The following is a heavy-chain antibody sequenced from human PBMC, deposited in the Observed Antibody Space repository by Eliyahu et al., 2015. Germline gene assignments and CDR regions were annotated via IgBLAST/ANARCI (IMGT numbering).Heavy chain of an antibody. CDR1: GFSXRTSGLG. D-gene: IGHD3-10*01. V-gene: IGHV2-5*02. Sequence: QITLKESGPTVVKPTQTLTLTCTXSGFSXRTSGLGVGWIRQPPGKALEWLALIYWDDNKWYSTSLRSRLTITKDTYKNQVVLELTNVEAVDTATYYCAHRPGRQPSGTYDHWGQGALVTVSS. CDR3: AHRPGRQPSGTYDH. J-gene: IGHJ4*02. CDR2: IYWDDNK.